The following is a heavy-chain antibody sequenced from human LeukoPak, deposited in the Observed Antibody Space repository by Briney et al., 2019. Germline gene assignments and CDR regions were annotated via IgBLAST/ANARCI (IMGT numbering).Heavy chain of an antibody. J-gene: IGHJ4*02. CDR2: IKQDGSEK. CDR1: GFTFSTYW. CDR3: ARDSAGNDY. D-gene: IGHD6-13*01. Sequence: PGRSLTLSFAASGFTFSTYWMSWVRQAPGNGLEWVANIKQDGSEKYYVDSVKGRFTISRDNAKNSLYLQMNSLRAEDTAMYYCARDSAGNDYWGQGTLVTVSS. V-gene: IGHV3-7*01.